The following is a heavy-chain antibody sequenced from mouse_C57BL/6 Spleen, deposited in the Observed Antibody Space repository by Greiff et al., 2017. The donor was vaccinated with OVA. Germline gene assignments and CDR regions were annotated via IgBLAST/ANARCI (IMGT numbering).Heavy chain of an antibody. CDR3: ASDYSNYGDY. CDR2: IYPGDGDT. J-gene: IGHJ2*01. V-gene: IGHV1-80*01. CDR1: GYAFSSYW. Sequence: LVESGASVKISCKASGYAFSSYWMHWVKQRPGKGLEWFGQIYPGDGDTNYNGKFKGKATLTADKSSSTAYMQLSSLTSEDSAVYCCASDYSNYGDYWGQGTTLTVSS. D-gene: IGHD2-5*01.